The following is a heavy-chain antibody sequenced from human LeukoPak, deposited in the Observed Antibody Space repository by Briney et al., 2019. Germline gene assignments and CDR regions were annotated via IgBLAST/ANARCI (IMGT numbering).Heavy chain of an antibody. J-gene: IGHJ4*02. V-gene: IGHV1-46*01. CDR1: GYTFTSYY. CDR3: AREGKAVVGATSGFDY. D-gene: IGHD1-26*01. Sequence: ASVKVSCKASGYTFTSYYMHWVRQAPGQGLEWMGLINPTGGSTGYAQKFQGRVTMTRDMSTSTVYMELSSLRSEDTAVYYCAREGKAVVGATSGFDYWGQGTLVTVSS. CDR2: INPTGGST.